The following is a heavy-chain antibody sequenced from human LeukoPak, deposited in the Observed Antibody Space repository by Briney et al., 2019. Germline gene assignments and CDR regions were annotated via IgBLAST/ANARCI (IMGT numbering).Heavy chain of an antibody. V-gene: IGHV3-21*01. CDR3: ARVPSDY. Sequence: GGSLRLSCAASGFTFSSYSMTWVRQAPGKGLEWVSSISSSSYIYYADSVKGRFTISRDNAKNSLYLQMNSLRAEDTAVYYCARVPSDYWGQGTLVTVSS. CDR2: ISSSSYI. J-gene: IGHJ4*02. CDR1: GFTFSSYS.